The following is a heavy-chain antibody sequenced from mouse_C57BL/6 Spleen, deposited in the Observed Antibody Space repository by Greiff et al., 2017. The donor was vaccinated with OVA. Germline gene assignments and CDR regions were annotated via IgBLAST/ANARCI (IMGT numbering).Heavy chain of an antibody. Sequence: EVQWVESGGGLVKPGGSLKLSCAASGFTFSDYGMHWVRQAPEKGLEWVAYISSGSSTIYYADTVKGRFTISRDNAKNTLFLQMTSLRSEDTAMYYCARSYYYGSDYYAMDYWGQGTSVTVSS. CDR3: ARSYYYGSDYYAMDY. CDR2: ISSGSSTI. J-gene: IGHJ4*01. CDR1: GFTFSDYG. D-gene: IGHD1-1*01. V-gene: IGHV5-17*01.